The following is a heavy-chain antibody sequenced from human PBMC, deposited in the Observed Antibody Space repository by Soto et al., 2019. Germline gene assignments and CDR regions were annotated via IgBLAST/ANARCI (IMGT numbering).Heavy chain of an antibody. D-gene: IGHD3-10*01. Sequence: QVQLQESGPGLVKPSETLSLTCTVSGGSISSYYWSWIRQPPGKGLEWIGDIYYSGSTNYNPSLKSRVTISVDTSKNQFSLKLSSVTAADPAVYFCARRYGLRAFEIWGQGTMVTVSS. CDR1: GGSISSYY. J-gene: IGHJ3*02. V-gene: IGHV4-59*08. CDR3: ARRYGLRAFEI. CDR2: IYYSGST.